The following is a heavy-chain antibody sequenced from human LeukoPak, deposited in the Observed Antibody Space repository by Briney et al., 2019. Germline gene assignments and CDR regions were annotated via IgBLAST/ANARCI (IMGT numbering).Heavy chain of an antibody. CDR1: GGSISSSSYY. V-gene: IGHV4-39*07. CDR3: ARGPAPRPPRAVYSSSWKPREYYFDY. CDR2: IYYSGST. D-gene: IGHD6-13*01. Sequence: SETLSLTCTVSGGSISSSSYYWGWIRQPPGKGLEWIGSIYYSGSTYYNPSLKSRVTISVDTSKNQFSLKLSSVTAADTAVYYCARGPAPRPPRAVYSSSWKPREYYFDYWGQGTLVTVSS. J-gene: IGHJ4*02.